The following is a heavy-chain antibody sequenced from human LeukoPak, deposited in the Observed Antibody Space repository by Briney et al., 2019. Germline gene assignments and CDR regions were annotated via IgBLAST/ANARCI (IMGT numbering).Heavy chain of an antibody. CDR3: AREDLCGGDCYTYDY. CDR2: ISAYNGNT. CDR1: GYTFTSYG. D-gene: IGHD2-21*02. V-gene: IGHV1-18*01. J-gene: IGHJ4*02. Sequence: GASVKVSCKASGYTFTSYGTSWVRQAPGQGLEWMGWISAYNGNTNYAQKLQGRVTMTTDTSTSTAYMELRSLRSDDTAVYYCAREDLCGGDCYTYDYWGQGTLVTVSS.